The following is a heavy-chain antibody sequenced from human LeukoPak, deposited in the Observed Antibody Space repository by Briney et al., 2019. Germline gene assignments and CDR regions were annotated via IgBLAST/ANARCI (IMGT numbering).Heavy chain of an antibody. CDR3: AKDPTPIVVVPAARPKTYGMDV. CDR1: GFTFSSYG. Sequence: PGGSLRLSCAASGFTFSSYGMHWVRQAPGKGLEGVAVISYDGSNKYYADSVKGRFTISRDNSKNTLYLQMNSLRAEDTAVYYCAKDPTPIVVVPAARPKTYGMDVWGKGTTVTVSS. D-gene: IGHD2-2*01. J-gene: IGHJ6*04. V-gene: IGHV3-30*18. CDR2: ISYDGSNK.